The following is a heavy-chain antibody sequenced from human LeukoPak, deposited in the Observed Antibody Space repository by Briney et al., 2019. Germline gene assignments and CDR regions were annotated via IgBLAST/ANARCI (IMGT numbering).Heavy chain of an antibody. V-gene: IGHV1-69*01. CDR3: AREIVVVINPDYYYYGMDV. CDR2: IIPIFGTA. CDR1: GGTFSSYA. J-gene: IGHJ6*02. D-gene: IGHD3-22*01. Sequence: GSSVTVSCKASGGTFSSYAISWVRQAPGQGLEWMGGIIPIFGTANYAQKFQGRVTITADESTSTAYMELSSLRSEDTAVYYCAREIVVVINPDYYYYGMDVWGQGTTVTVSS.